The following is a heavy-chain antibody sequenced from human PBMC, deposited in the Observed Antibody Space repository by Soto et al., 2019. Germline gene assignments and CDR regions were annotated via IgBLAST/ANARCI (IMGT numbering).Heavy chain of an antibody. CDR1: GFTFSSYA. D-gene: IGHD3-9*01. V-gene: IGHV3-23*01. CDR2: ISGSGGST. CDR3: AKDRGYDILTGLFDP. J-gene: IGHJ5*02. Sequence: EVQLLESGGGLVQPGGSLRLSCAASGFTFSSYAMSWVRQAPGKGLEWVSAISGSGGSTYYADSVKGRFTISRDNSKNPLYLQMNSLRAEDTAVYHCAKDRGYDILTGLFDPWGQGTLVTVSS.